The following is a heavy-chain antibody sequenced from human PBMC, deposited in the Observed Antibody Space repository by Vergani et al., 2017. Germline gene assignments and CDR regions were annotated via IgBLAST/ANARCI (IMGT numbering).Heavy chain of an antibody. Sequence: VQLVESGGGVVQRGGSLRLSCATSGFTLSNYDMQWIRQGPGKGLEFVAFIQFDGSNQYYADPVKGRFTLSRDFSKNTLYLQMNSLRTDDTATYYCAKHFRGWGIDYWGQGTQVIVSS. CDR1: GFTLSNYD. CDR2: IQFDGSNQ. CDR3: AKHFRGWGIDY. J-gene: IGHJ4*02. D-gene: IGHD3-16*01. V-gene: IGHV3-30*02.